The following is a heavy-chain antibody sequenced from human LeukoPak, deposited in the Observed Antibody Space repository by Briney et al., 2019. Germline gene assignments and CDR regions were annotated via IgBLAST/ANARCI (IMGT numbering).Heavy chain of an antibody. V-gene: IGHV3-23*01. CDR2: ISGSGGST. D-gene: IGHD2-2*01. CDR3: AKFHCSSNSCYLKSNYYFDY. Sequence: PGGSLRLSCAASGFTFSSYAMSWVRQAPGKGLEWVSAISGSGGSTYYADSVKGRFTISRDNSKNTLYLQMNSLRAEDTAVYYCAKFHCSSNSCYLKSNYYFDYWGQGTLVTVSS. J-gene: IGHJ4*02. CDR1: GFTFSSYA.